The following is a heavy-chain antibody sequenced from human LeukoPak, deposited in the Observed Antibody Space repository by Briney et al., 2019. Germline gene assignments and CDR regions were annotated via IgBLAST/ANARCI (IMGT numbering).Heavy chain of an antibody. J-gene: IGHJ3*02. CDR1: GFTFSRYW. CDR3: AKDRQVTMIVVVQDAFDI. D-gene: IGHD3-22*01. Sequence: PGGSLRLSCAASGFTFSRYWMSWVRQAPGKGLEWVANINQDGSEKYYVDSVKGRFTISRDSSKNTLYLQMNSLRAEDTAVYYCAKDRQVTMIVVVQDAFDIWGQGTMVTVSS. V-gene: IGHV3-7*03. CDR2: INQDGSEK.